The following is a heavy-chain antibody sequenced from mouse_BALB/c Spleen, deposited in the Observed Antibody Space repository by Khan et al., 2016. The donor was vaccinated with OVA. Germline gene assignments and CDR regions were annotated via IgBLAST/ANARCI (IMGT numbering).Heavy chain of an antibody. CDR2: IWGDGNT. CDR1: GFSLTTYG. CDR3: AKWGDGSTYAMDY. J-gene: IGHJ4*01. Sequence: VQLKESGPGLVAPSQSLSITCTVSGFSLTTYGVNWIRQPPGKGLEWLGVIWGDGNTNYHSALISRLSISKDNSKSQVFLKLNSLQTDDAATYYGAKWGDGSTYAMDYWGQGTSVTVSS. V-gene: IGHV2-3*01. D-gene: IGHD2-3*01.